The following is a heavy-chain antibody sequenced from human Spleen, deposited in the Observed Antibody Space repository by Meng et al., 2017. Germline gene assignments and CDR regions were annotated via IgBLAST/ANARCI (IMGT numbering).Heavy chain of an antibody. CDR2: IIPILGIA. CDR1: GGTFSSYT. J-gene: IGHJ6*02. CDR3: ARDLGYCSSTSCYDPVDV. V-gene: IGHV1-69*04. Sequence: SVKVSCKASGGTFSSYTISWVRQAPGQGLEWMGRIIPILGIANYAQKFQGRVTITADKSTSTAYMELSSLRSEDTAVYYCARDLGYCSSTSCYDPVDVWGQGTTVTVS. D-gene: IGHD2-2*03.